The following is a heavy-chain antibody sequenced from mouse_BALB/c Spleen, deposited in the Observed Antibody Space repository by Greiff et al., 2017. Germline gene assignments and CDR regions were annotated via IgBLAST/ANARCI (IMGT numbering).Heavy chain of an antibody. CDR2: ISSGGGNT. Sequence: EVKVEESGGGLVKPGGSLKLSCAASGFTFSSYTMSWVRQTPEKRLEWVATISSGGGNTYYPDSVKGRFTISRDNAKNNLYLQMSSLRSEDTALYYCARYYGYDYAMDYWGQGTSVTVSS. V-gene: IGHV5-9*03. D-gene: IGHD2-2*01. CDR1: GFTFSSYT. CDR3: ARYYGYDYAMDY. J-gene: IGHJ4*01.